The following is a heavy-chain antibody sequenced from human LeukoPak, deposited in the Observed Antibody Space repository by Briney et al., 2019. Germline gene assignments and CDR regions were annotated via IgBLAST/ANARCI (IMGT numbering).Heavy chain of an antibody. J-gene: IGHJ5*02. D-gene: IGHD4-17*01. CDR2: INPNSGRT. CDR1: GYTFTGYY. Sequence: ASVKVSCKASGYTFTGYYMHWVRQAPGQGLEWMGWINPNSGRTNYAQKFQGRVTMTRDTSISTAYMELSRLRSDDTAVYYCARDPNLRYDWFDPWGQGTLVTVSS. CDR3: ARDPNLRYDWFDP. V-gene: IGHV1-2*02.